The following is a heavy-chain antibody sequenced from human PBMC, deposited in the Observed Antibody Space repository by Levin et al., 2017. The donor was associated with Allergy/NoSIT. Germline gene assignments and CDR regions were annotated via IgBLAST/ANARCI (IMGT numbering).Heavy chain of an antibody. CDR3: ARGGSGSYYMLDY. Sequence: NSGGSLRLSCKGSGYSFASYWIGWVRQMPGKGLERMGIIFPGDSDTRYSPSFQGQVTISVDKSISTAYLQWSSLKASDTAIYYCARGGSGSYYMLDYWGQGTLVTVSS. CDR2: IFPGDSDT. D-gene: IGHD3-10*01. V-gene: IGHV5-51*01. CDR1: GYSFASYW. J-gene: IGHJ4*02.